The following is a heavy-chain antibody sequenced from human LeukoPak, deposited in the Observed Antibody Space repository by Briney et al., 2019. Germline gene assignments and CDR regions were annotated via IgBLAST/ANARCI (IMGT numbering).Heavy chain of an antibody. CDR3: ARRVERRLPYLFGSRYFDY. J-gene: IGHJ4*02. V-gene: IGHV4-34*01. CDR1: GGSFSGYY. D-gene: IGHD1-1*01. Sequence: SETLSLTCAVYGGSFSGYYWSWIRQPPGKGLEWIGEINHSGSTNYNPSLKSRVTISVDTSKNQFSLKLSSVTAADTAVYYCARRVERRLPYLFGSRYFDYWGQGTLVTVSS. CDR2: INHSGST.